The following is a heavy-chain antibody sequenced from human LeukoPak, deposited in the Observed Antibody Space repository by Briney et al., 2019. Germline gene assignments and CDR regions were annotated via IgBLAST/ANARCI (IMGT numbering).Heavy chain of an antibody. CDR1: GGSISSGSYY. CDR2: IYTSGST. Sequence: SETLSLTCTVSGGSISSGSYYWSWIRQPAGKGLEWIGRIYTSGSTNYNPSLKSRVTISVDTSKNQFSLKLSSVTAADTAVYYCARRISREGYYDSSGYYYGPPDYWGQGTLVTVSS. CDR3: ARRISREGYYDSSGYYYGPPDY. D-gene: IGHD3-22*01. J-gene: IGHJ4*02. V-gene: IGHV4-61*02.